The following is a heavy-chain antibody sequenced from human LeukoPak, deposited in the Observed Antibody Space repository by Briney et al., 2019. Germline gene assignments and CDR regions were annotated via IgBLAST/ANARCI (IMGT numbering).Heavy chain of an antibody. J-gene: IGHJ4*02. Sequence: PSETLSLTCAVYGGSFSGYYWSWIRQPPGKGLEWIGEINHSGSTNYNPSLKSRVTISVDTSKNQFSLKLGSVTAADTAVYYCARQGYYYDIRGDYWGQGTLVTVSS. CDR1: GGSFSGYY. CDR3: ARQGYYYDIRGDY. D-gene: IGHD3-22*01. CDR2: INHSGST. V-gene: IGHV4-34*01.